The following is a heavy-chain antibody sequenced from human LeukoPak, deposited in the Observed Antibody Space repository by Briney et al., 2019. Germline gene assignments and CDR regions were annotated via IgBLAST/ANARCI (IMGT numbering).Heavy chain of an antibody. V-gene: IGHV3-23*01. J-gene: IGHJ1*01. CDR2: ISGSGGSK. D-gene: IGHD3-10*01. Sequence: GGSLRLSCAASGFTFSTYAMTWVRQAPGEGLEWVSAISGSGGSKYYADSVKGRVTISRDNTKNTLYLQMGSLRAGDMAVYYCARDARWFGELSRWGQGTLVTVSS. CDR1: GFTFSTYA. CDR3: ARDARWFGELSR.